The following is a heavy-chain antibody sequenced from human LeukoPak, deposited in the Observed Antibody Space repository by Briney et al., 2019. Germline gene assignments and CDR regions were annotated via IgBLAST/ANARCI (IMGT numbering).Heavy chain of an antibody. V-gene: IGHV3-15*01. J-gene: IGHJ4*02. CDR3: TTGARGRDGYKSHFDN. CDR1: GFTFGDYA. CDR2: IKSKTDGGAT. Sequence: GRSLRLSCTASGFTFGDYAMSWVRQAPGKGLEWVGRIKSKTDGGATDYAAPVKGRFTISRDDSKNTLYLQMNSLKTEDTAVYYCTTGARGRDGYKSHFDNWGQGTLVTVSS. D-gene: IGHD5-24*01.